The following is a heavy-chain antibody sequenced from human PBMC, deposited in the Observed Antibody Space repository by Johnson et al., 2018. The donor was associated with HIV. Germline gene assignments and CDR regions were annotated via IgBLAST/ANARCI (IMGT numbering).Heavy chain of an antibody. V-gene: IGHV3-43D*03. D-gene: IGHD1-26*01. CDR2: ISWDGNST. CDR3: AKLRFSEGIVGAGRDAFDI. Sequence: VQLVESGGVVVQPGGSLRLSCAVSGFAFDDYALHWVRQAPGKGLEWVSLISWDGNSTYYADSVKGRFTISRDNSKNTLYLQMNSLRAEDTAVYYCAKLRFSEGIVGAGRDAFDIWGQGTMVTVSS. J-gene: IGHJ3*02. CDR1: GFAFDDYA.